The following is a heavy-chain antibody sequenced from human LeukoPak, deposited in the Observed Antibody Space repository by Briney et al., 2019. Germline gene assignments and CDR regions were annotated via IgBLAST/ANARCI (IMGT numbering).Heavy chain of an antibody. CDR1: GFTFTTYA. CDR2: ISSSGSNI. D-gene: IGHD5-12*01. J-gene: IGHJ4*02. Sequence: GGSLRLSCAASGFTFTTYAMSWVRQAPGKGLEWVSYISSSGSNIYYADSVKGRFTISRDNAKNSLYLQMNSLRAEDTAVYYCARGWISDSFDYWGQGTLVTVSS. CDR3: ARGWISDSFDY. V-gene: IGHV3-48*03.